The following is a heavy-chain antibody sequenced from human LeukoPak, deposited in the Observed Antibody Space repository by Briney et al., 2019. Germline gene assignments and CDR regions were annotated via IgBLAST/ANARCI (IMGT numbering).Heavy chain of an antibody. D-gene: IGHD3-22*01. CDR1: GYSFTSYW. V-gene: IGHV5-51*01. CDR2: IYPGDSDT. CDR3: ARAHSYFYDSSGYYY. Sequence: GESLKIFCKGSGYSFTSYWIGRVRQMPGKSLEWMGIIYPGDSDTRYSPSFQDQVAISADKSISTAHLQWSSLKASDTAMYYCARAHSYFYDSSGYYYWGQGTLVTVFS. J-gene: IGHJ4*02.